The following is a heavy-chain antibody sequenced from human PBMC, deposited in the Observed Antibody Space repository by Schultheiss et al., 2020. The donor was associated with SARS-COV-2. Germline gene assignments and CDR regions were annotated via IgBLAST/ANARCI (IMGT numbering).Heavy chain of an antibody. D-gene: IGHD1-26*01. V-gene: IGHV3-33*07. CDR1: GFIFSKAW. J-gene: IGHJ6*02. Sequence: GESLKISCATSGFIFSKAWMNWVRQAPGKGLEWVAVIWYDGSNKYYADSVKGRFTISRDNSKNTLYLQMNSLRAEDTAVYYCARAVGGSYLYGMDVWGQGTTVTVSS. CDR2: IWYDGSNK. CDR3: ARAVGGSYLYGMDV.